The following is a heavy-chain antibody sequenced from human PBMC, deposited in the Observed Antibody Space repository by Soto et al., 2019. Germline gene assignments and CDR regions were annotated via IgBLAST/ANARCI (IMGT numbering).Heavy chain of an antibody. D-gene: IGHD2-21*02. CDR2: MEPSSGKT. CDR3: ARGVTAEFDY. Sequence: ASVKVSCKASGYSFTSLDINWVRQTTGQGLEWMGWMEPSSGKTGYAQRFQDRVTMTRDTSITTAYMELRSLTSDDTAFYYCARGVTAEFDYWGQGTLITFSS. V-gene: IGHV1-8*01. J-gene: IGHJ4*02. CDR1: GYSFTSLD.